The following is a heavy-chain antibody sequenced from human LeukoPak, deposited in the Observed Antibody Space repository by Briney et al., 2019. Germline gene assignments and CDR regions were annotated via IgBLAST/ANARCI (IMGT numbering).Heavy chain of an antibody. Sequence: GGSLRLSCAASGFTVSSNYMSWVRQAPGKGLEWVSAIYSGGSTYYADSVKGRFTISRDNSKNTLYLQMNSLRAEDTAVYYCARDKKDTPFDIWGQGTMVTVSS. CDR1: GFTVSSNY. D-gene: IGHD2-15*01. CDR2: IYSGGST. V-gene: IGHV3-66*02. J-gene: IGHJ3*02. CDR3: ARDKKDTPFDI.